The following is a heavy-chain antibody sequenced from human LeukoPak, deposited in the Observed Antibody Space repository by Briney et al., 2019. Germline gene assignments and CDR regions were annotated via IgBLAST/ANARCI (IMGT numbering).Heavy chain of an antibody. V-gene: IGHV3-66*01. D-gene: IGHD6-19*01. CDR1: GFTVSSNY. CDR3: ARDGLAVAGTVYYYGMDV. Sequence: GGSLRLSCAASGFTVSSNYMSWVRQAPGKGLEWVSVIYSGGSTYYADSVKGRFTISRDNSKITLYLQMNSLRAEDTAVYYCARDGLAVAGTVYYYGMDVWGQGTTVTVSS. CDR2: IYSGGST. J-gene: IGHJ6*02.